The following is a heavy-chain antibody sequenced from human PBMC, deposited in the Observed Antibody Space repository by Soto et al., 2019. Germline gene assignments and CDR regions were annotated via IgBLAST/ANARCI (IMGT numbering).Heavy chain of an antibody. J-gene: IGHJ4*02. Sequence: SETLSLTCTVSGGSISSGGYYWSWIRQHPGKGLEWIGYIYYSGSTYYNPSLKSRVTISVDTSKNQFSLKLSSVTAADTAVYYCARRERQYYFDYWGQGTLVTVSS. D-gene: IGHD1-1*01. CDR3: ARRERQYYFDY. CDR1: GGSISSGGYY. CDR2: IYYSGST. V-gene: IGHV4-31*03.